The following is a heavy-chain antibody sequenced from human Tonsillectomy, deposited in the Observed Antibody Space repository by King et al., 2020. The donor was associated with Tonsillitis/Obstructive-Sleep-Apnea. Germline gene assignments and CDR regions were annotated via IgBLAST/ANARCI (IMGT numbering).Heavy chain of an antibody. CDR2: IKSKTDGGTT. D-gene: IGHD3-3*01. CDR1: GFTFSNAW. J-gene: IGHJ4*02. Sequence: VQLVESGGGLVKPGGSLRLSCAASGFTFSNAWMNWVRQAPGKGLEWVGRIKSKTDGGTTDYAAPVKGRFTISRDDSKNTLYLQMNSLKTEDTAVYYCTTIYYDCWSGYYSGNYWGQGTLVTVSS. V-gene: IGHV3-15*07. CDR3: TTIYYDCWSGYYSGNY.